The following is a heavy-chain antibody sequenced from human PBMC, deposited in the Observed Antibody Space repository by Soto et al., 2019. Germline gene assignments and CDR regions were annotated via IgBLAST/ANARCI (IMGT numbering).Heavy chain of an antibody. CDR1: GGSVSSGSYY. D-gene: IGHD1-26*01. CDR3: ARATYYYYGMDV. Sequence: QVQLQESGPGLVKPSETLSLTCTVSGGSVSSGSYYWSWVRQPPGKGLEWIAYIYYSGSTNYNPSLKSRVTIAVDRSKNHFSLKLNSVTAADTAVYYCARATYYYYGMDVWGQGTTVTVSS. J-gene: IGHJ6*02. V-gene: IGHV4-61*03. CDR2: IYYSGST.